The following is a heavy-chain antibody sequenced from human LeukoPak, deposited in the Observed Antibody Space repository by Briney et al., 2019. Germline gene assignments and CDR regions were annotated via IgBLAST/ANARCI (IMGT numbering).Heavy chain of an antibody. V-gene: IGHV3-66*01. J-gene: IGHJ5*02. Sequence: GGSLRLSCAASGFTFSSYAMHWVRQAPGKGLEWVSVIYSGGSTYYADSVKGRFTISRDNSKNTLYLQMNSLRAEDTAVYYCGRAISLPSGWFDPWGQGTLVTVSS. CDR2: IYSGGST. CDR3: GRAISLPSGWFDP. CDR1: GFTFSSYA.